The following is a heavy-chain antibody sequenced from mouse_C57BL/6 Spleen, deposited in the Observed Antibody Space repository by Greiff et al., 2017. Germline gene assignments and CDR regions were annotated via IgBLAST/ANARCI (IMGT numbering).Heavy chain of an antibody. D-gene: IGHD4-1*01. CDR3: ARSPGTDYFDY. CDR1: GYAFSSSW. V-gene: IGHV1-82*01. J-gene: IGHJ2*01. Sequence: VQLQQSGPELVKPGASVKISCKASGYAFSSSWMNWVKQRPGKGLEWIGRIYPGDGDTNYNGKFKGKATLTADKSSSTAYMQLSSLTSEDSAVYFCARSPGTDYFDYWGQGTTLTVSS. CDR2: IYPGDGDT.